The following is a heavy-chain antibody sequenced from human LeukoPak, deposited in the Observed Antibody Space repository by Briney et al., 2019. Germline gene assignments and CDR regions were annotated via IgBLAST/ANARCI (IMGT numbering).Heavy chain of an antibody. CDR2: IYTSGST. CDR1: GGSISSGSYY. V-gene: IGHV4-61*02. Sequence: SETLSLTCTVSGGSISSGSYYWSWIRQPAGKGLEWIGRIYTSGSTNYNPSLKSRVTISVDTSKNQFSLKLSSVTAADTAVYYCARPSPDWYFDLWGRGTLVTVSS. CDR3: ARPSPDWYFDL. J-gene: IGHJ2*01.